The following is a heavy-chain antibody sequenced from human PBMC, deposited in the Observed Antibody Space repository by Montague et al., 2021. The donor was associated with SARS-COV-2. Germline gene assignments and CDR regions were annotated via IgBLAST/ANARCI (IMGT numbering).Heavy chain of an antibody. Sequence: CAISGDSVVTNSTTWNWVRQSPSGDLEWLGRTYFRSKWYNDYAVXVKSRITINPDTSKNQFSLQLKSVTPKDTAIYFCGRVFAPAGTFDFWGQGTLVTVSS. V-gene: IGHV6-1*01. CDR1: GDSVVTNSTT. D-gene: IGHD6-13*01. CDR3: GRVFAPAGTFDF. CDR2: TYFRSKWYN. J-gene: IGHJ4*02.